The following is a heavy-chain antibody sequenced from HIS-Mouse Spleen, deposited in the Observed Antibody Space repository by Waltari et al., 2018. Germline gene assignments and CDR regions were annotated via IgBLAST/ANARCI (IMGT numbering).Heavy chain of an antibody. J-gene: IGHJ4*02. Sequence: QVQLVESGGGVVQPGRSVRLSCAASGFTFSSYAMHWVRQAPGKGLGWVEVRSYDGSNKYYADSVKGRFTISRDNSKNTLYLQMNSLRAEDTAVYYCARGGYSYGPHFDYWGQGTLVTVSS. CDR2: RSYDGSNK. V-gene: IGHV3-30-3*01. CDR1: GFTFSSYA. D-gene: IGHD5-18*01. CDR3: ARGGYSYGPHFDY.